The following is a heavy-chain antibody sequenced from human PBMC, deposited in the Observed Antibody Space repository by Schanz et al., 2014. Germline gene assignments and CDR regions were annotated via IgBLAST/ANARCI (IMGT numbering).Heavy chain of an antibody. J-gene: IGHJ4*02. D-gene: IGHD5-18*01. V-gene: IGHV3-30*02. CDR2: IHYDGTYK. CDR3: AKLDGYAYGSMGQEYFDY. CDR1: GFTVNTNY. Sequence: VQLVESGGGLIQPGGSLRLSCAVSGFTVNTNYMSWVRQAPGKGLEWVAFIHYDGTYKYYADSVKGRFTISRDNSENTLYLQMISLRAEDTAVYYCAKLDGYAYGSMGQEYFDYWGQGTLVAVSS.